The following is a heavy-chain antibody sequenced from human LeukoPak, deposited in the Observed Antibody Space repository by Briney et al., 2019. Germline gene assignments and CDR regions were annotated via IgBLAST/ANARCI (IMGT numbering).Heavy chain of an antibody. CDR3: ARSSLAYCGGDCGHWFDP. D-gene: IGHD2-21*02. Sequence: RTSETLSLTCTVSGGSISSYYWSWIRQPPGKGLEWIGYIYYSGSTNYNPSLKSRVTISVDTSKNQFSLKLSSVTAADTAVYYCARSSLAYCGGDCGHWFDPWGQGTLVTVSS. CDR1: GGSISSYY. V-gene: IGHV4-59*01. J-gene: IGHJ5*02. CDR2: IYYSGST.